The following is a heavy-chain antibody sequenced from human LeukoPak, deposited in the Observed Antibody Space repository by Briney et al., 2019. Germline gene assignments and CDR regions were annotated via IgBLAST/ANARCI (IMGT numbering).Heavy chain of an antibody. Sequence: ASVKVSCKASGDTFTGYYMHWVRQAPGQGLKWMGGINPNSGGTNYAQKFQRRVTMTRGTSISTAYMELSRLRSDATAVYYCARETPVYYYDSSGYSVGLDYWGQGTLVTVSS. V-gene: IGHV1-2*02. CDR3: ARETPVYYYDSSGYSVGLDY. D-gene: IGHD3-22*01. CDR1: GDTFTGYY. J-gene: IGHJ4*02. CDR2: INPNSGGT.